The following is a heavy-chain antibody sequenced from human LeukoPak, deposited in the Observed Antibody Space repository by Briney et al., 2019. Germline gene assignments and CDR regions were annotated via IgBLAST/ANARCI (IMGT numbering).Heavy chain of an antibody. D-gene: IGHD3-10*01. CDR3: AKDGGSYSADY. CDR1: GYTFTTYK. CDR2: INPSDGVR. V-gene: IGHV1-46*04. Sequence: ASVKVSCKASGYTFTTYKMHWVRQAPGQGLEWVGIINPSDGVRRDAQKLQGRVTMTRDASTNTVYMELSSLRSEDTAVYYCAKDGGSYSADYWGQGTLVTVSS. J-gene: IGHJ4*02.